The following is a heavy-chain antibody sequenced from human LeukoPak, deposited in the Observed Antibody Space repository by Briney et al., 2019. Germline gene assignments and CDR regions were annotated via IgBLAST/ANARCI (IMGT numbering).Heavy chain of an antibody. J-gene: IGHJ4*02. CDR2: INPNSGGT. V-gene: IGHV1-2*02. CDR1: GYTFTGYY. Sequence: ASVKVSCKASGYTFTGYYVHWVRQAPGQGLEWMGWINPNSGGTNYAQKFQGRVTMTRDTSISTAYMELSRLRSDDTAVYYCARVAIFGVEVKGGGDYWGQGTLVTVSS. D-gene: IGHD3-3*01. CDR3: ARVAIFGVEVKGGGDY.